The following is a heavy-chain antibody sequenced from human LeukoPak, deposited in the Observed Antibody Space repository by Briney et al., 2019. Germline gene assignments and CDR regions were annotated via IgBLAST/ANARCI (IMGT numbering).Heavy chain of an antibody. V-gene: IGHV1-18*01. CDR2: ISGYNGNT. CDR3: ARGRRITIFGVVLRPKYYYYMDV. J-gene: IGHJ6*03. D-gene: IGHD3-3*01. Sequence: GASVKVSCKASGGTFSSYAISWVRQAPGQGLEWMGWISGYNGNTNYAQNLQGRVTMTTDTSTSTVYMELSSLRSEDTAVYYCARGRRITIFGVVLRPKYYYYMDVWGKGTTVTVSS. CDR1: GGTFSSYA.